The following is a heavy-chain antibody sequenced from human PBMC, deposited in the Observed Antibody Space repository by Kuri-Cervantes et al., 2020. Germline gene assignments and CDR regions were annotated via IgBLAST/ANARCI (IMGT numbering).Heavy chain of an antibody. CDR2: IRSDGINE. CDR1: GFTFSNYG. J-gene: IGHJ6*03. CDR3: TTDGSASDYYYYMDV. D-gene: IGHD2-2*03. Sequence: GESLKISCAASGFTFSNYGIHWVRQAPGKGLEWVSFIRSDGINEYYADSVKGRFTISRDNSKNTLYLQTNSLRAEDTAVYYCTTDGSASDYYYYMDVWGKGTTVTVSS. V-gene: IGHV3-30*02.